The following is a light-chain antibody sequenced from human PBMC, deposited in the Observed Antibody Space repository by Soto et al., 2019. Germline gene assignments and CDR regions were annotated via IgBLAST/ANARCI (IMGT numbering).Light chain of an antibody. J-gene: IGLJ2*01. CDR1: SSNIGSNA. Sequence: QAVVTQPPSVSGTPGQTVTISCYGSSSNIGSNAANWYQQVPGTAPKLLIYTNNHRSSGVPDRFSGSKSGTSASLAISGLQSEDEADYYCASWDDSLSRHVVFGAGTQLTVL. V-gene: IGLV1-44*01. CDR2: TNN. CDR3: ASWDDSLSRHVV.